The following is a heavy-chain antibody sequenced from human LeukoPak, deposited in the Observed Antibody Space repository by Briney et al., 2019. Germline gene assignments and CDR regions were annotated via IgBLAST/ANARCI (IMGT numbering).Heavy chain of an antibody. CDR1: GYTLTELS. CDR2: FDPEDGET. J-gene: IGHJ6*02. D-gene: IGHD3-3*01. CDR3: ARGTRRFLEWLPSYYYYYGMDV. Sequence: ASVKVSCKVSGYTLTELSMHWVRQAPGKGLEWMGGFDPEDGETIYAQKFQGRVTMTEDTSTDTAYMELSSLRSEDTAVYYCARGTRRFLEWLPSYYYYYGMDVWGQGTTVTVSS. V-gene: IGHV1-24*01.